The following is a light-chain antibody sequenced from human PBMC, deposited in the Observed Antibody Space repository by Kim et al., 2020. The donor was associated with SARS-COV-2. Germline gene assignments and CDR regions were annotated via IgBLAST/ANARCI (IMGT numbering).Light chain of an antibody. Sequence: SYELTQPPSVSVAPGETARITCGGNNIGRKSVHWYQQKPGQAPVLVIYYDTDRPSGIPERFSGSNSGNTATLTISRVAAGDEADYYCQVWDTTSQHVVFGGGTQLTVL. J-gene: IGLJ2*01. V-gene: IGLV3-21*01. CDR2: YDT. CDR3: QVWDTTSQHVV. CDR1: NIGRKS.